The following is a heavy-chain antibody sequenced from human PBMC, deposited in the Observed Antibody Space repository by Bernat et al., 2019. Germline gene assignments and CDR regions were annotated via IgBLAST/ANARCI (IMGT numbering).Heavy chain of an antibody. D-gene: IGHD4-17*01. CDR2: IYSGGHT. J-gene: IGHJ4*02. V-gene: IGHV3-66*01. CDR1: GFTVSNSY. Sequence: EVQLVESGGGLVQAGGSLRLSCAASGFTVSNSYMTWVRQAPGKGLEWVSVIYSGGHTYYADSVKGRFTISRDNFKNTLDLQMNSLRAEDTAVYCCARGLYGDPFYWGQGTLVTVSS. CDR3: ARGLYGDPFY.